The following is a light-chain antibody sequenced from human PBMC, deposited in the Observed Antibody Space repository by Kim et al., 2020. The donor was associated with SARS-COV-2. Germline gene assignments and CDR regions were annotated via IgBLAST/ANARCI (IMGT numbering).Light chain of an antibody. CDR2: EVT. J-gene: IGLJ1*01. CDR1: RSDVGGYNY. CDR3: SSYAGSNNYV. V-gene: IGLV2-8*01. Sequence: GQSGTISCTGTRSDVGGYNYVTWYQQHPGKAPELMVYEVTKRPSGVPDRFSGSKSGNTASLTVSGLQAEDEADYYCSSYAGSNNYVFGTGTKVTVL.